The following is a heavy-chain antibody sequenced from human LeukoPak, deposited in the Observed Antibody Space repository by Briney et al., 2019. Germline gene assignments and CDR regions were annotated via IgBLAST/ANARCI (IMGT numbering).Heavy chain of an antibody. V-gene: IGHV1-2*02. CDR3: ARGLLSSSYSTLDY. CDR1: GYTFTSNY. CDR2: ISPSGGST. Sequence: ASVKVSCKAFGYTFTSNYMHWVRQAPGQGPEWMGVISPSGGSTTYAQKFQGRVTMTRDTSISTAYMELSRLRSDDTAVYYCARGLLSSSYSTLDYWGQGTLVTVSS. D-gene: IGHD6-13*01. J-gene: IGHJ4*02.